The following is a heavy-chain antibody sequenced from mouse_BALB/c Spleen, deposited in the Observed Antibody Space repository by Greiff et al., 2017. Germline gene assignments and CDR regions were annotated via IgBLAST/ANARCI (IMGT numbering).Heavy chain of an antibody. CDR2: IDPSDSET. CDR1: GYSFTSYW. D-gene: IGHD2-4*01. J-gene: IGHJ2*01. Sequence: VKLQESGPQLVRPGASVKISCKASGYSFTSYWMHWVKQRPGQGLEWIGMIDPSDSETRLNQKFKDKATLTVDKSSSTAYMQLSSPTSEDSAVYYCARSYDYDTGYWGQGTTLTVSS. CDR3: ARSYDYDTGY. V-gene: IGHV1S126*01.